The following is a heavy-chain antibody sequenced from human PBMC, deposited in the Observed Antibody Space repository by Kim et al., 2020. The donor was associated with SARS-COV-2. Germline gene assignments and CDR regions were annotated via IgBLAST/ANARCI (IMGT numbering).Heavy chain of an antibody. CDR3: ARVFYYGSGSRGAFDI. V-gene: IGHV4-4*02. Sequence: LKSRVTISVDKSKNQFSLKLSSVTAADTAVYYCARVFYYGSGSRGAFDIWGQGTMVTVSS. D-gene: IGHD3-10*01. J-gene: IGHJ3*02.